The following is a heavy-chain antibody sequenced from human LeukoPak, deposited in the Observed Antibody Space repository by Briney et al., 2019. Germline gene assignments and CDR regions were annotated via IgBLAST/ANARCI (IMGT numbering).Heavy chain of an antibody. CDR3: ARTTHISYGDYLSAIDP. D-gene: IGHD4-17*01. CDR2: IIPIFGTA. CDR1: GGTFSSYA. V-gene: IGHV1-69*13. Sequence: GASVKVSCKASGGTFSSYAISWVRQAPGQGLEWVGGIIPIFGTANYAQKFQGRVTITADESTSTAYMELSSLRSEDTAVYYCARTTHISYGDYLSAIDPWGQGTLVTVSS. J-gene: IGHJ5*02.